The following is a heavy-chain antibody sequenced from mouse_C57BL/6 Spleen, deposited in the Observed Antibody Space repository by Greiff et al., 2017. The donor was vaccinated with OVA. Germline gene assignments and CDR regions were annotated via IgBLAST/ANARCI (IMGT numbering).Heavy chain of an antibody. CDR1: GFTFSDYG. Sequence: EVQLQESGGGLVKPGGSLKLSCAASGFTFSDYGMHWVRQAPEKGLEWVAYISSGSSTIYYADTVKGRFTISRDNAKNTLFLQMTSLRSEDKAMDDCARPGIYYGNDEGFAYWGQGTLVTVSA. CDR2: ISSGSSTI. CDR3: ARPGIYYGNDEGFAY. V-gene: IGHV5-17*01. D-gene: IGHD2-2*01. J-gene: IGHJ3*01.